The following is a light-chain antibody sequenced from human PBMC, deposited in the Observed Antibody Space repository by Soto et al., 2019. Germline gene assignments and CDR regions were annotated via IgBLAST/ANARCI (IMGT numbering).Light chain of an antibody. V-gene: IGLV1-47*02. CDR3: AAWDDNLNAYV. J-gene: IGLJ1*01. Sequence: QSVLTQPPSASSTPGQTVTISCSGRTSNIGTFYVYWYQHLPGTAPKLLIYLGDQRASGVSDRFSGSKSGTSASLAINGLRSDDEAEYYCAAWDDNLNAYVFGSGTNLTVL. CDR1: TSNIGTFY. CDR2: LGD.